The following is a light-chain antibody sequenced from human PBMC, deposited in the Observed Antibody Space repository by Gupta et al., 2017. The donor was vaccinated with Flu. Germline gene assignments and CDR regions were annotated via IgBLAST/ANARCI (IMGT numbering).Light chain of an antibody. J-gene: IGLJ3*02. CDR1: SGSIASNY. CDR3: QSYDSSTQV. V-gene: IGLV6-57*01. CDR2: DDN. Sequence: NFMXTXXHXVSASPGKTVTISCTRTSGSIASNYVQWYQQRPGSSPTTVIYDDNQRPSGVPDRFSGSIDSSSNSASLTIPGLKTEDEADYYCQSYDSSTQVFGGGTKLTVL.